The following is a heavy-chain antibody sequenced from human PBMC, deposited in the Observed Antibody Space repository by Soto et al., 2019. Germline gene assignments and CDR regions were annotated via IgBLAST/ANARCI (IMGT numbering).Heavy chain of an antibody. CDR2: TYYRSKWYN. V-gene: IGHV6-1*01. D-gene: IGHD2-8*01. CDR1: GDSVXXXXXX. Sequence: QTXXLTCAIXGDSVXXXXXXWDWIRQSPSRGLEWLGRTYYRSKWYNDYAVSVKGRITINPDTSNNQLSLQLNSVTPDDTAVYYCARLIGNSWLDSWGQGTLVTVSS. CDR3: ARLIGNSWLDS. J-gene: IGHJ5*01.